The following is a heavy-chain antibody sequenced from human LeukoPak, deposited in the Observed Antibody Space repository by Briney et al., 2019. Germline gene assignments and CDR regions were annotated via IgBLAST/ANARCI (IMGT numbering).Heavy chain of an antibody. CDR3: ARHVHVSMIVVILSDYFDY. CDR1: GGSFSGHS. V-gene: IGHV4-34*01. J-gene: IGHJ4*02. D-gene: IGHD3-22*01. Sequence: EPSETLSLTCAVYGGSFSGHSWSWIRQAPGKGLEWIGEISHTGGINYNPSLKSRVTISADTSKNQFSLRLTSVTAADTAVYYCARHVHVSMIVVILSDYFDYWGRGTLVSVSS. CDR2: ISHTGGI.